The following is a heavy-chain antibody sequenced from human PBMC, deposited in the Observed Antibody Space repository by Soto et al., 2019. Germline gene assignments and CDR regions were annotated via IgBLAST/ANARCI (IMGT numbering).Heavy chain of an antibody. CDR1: GFPLTDFY. Sequence: QVQLVQSGAEVKKTGASVTVSCKTSGFPLTDFYIHWVRQAPGQGLDWLDWINPHTGDTNTALKFQYMVSMTRDTSINTAFMDLTRLSSDDTAVYYCAREGGAAPGARREWYLDLWGRGTLVSVSS. D-gene: IGHD1-26*01. J-gene: IGHJ2*01. CDR2: INPHTGDT. V-gene: IGHV1-2*02. CDR3: AREGGAAPGARREWYLDL.